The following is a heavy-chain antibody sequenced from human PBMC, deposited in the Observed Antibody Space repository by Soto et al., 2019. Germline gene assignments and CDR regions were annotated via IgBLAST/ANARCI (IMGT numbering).Heavy chain of an antibody. Sequence: SETLSLTCTVSGGSISSYYWSWIWQPPGKGLEWIGYIYYSGSTNYNPSLKSRVTISVDTSKNQFSLKLSSVTAADTAVYCCARHPSSSTGYFDYWGQGTLVTVSS. V-gene: IGHV4-59*01. CDR2: IYYSGST. CDR1: GGSISSYY. CDR3: ARHPSSSTGYFDY. D-gene: IGHD6-6*01. J-gene: IGHJ4*02.